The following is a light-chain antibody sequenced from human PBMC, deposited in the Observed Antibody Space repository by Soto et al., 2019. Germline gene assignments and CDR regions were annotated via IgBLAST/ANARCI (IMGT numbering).Light chain of an antibody. Sequence: DIQLTQSPSTLSASVGDRVTITCLASQNIERWLAWYQQKPGKAPKLLLYDVSSLESGVPSRFSGSGSATEFILTINGLQPDDFATYFCQQFKSGTWTFGQGTKVDI. CDR3: QQFKSGTWT. J-gene: IGKJ1*01. CDR2: DVS. V-gene: IGKV1-5*01. CDR1: QNIERW.